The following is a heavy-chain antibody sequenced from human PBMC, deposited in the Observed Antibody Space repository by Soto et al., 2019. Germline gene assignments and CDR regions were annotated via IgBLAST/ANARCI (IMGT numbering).Heavy chain of an antibody. D-gene: IGHD2-2*01. V-gene: IGHV3-11*01. J-gene: IGHJ6*02. CDR1: GCTFSDYY. Sequence: GGSLRLSCAASGCTFSDYYMSWIRQAPGKGLEWVSYISSSGSTIYYADSVKGRFTISRDNAKNSLYLQMNSLRAEDTAVYYCARDAAGCSSSSCYGAGYYYYGMDVWGQGTTVTVSS. CDR2: ISSSGSTI. CDR3: ARDAAGCSSSSCYGAGYYYYGMDV.